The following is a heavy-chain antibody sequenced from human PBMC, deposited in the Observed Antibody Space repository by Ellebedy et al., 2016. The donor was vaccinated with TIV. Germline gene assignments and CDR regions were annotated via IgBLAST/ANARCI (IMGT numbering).Heavy chain of an antibody. Sequence: SETLSLTXTVSGGSISSGGYYWSWIRQHPGKGLEWIGYIYYSGSTYYNPSLKSRVTISVDTSKNQFSLKLSSVTAADTAVYYCASGEWELIPFDYWGQGTLVTVSS. CDR3: ASGEWELIPFDY. CDR1: GGSISSGGYY. J-gene: IGHJ4*02. CDR2: IYYSGST. V-gene: IGHV4-31*03. D-gene: IGHD1-26*01.